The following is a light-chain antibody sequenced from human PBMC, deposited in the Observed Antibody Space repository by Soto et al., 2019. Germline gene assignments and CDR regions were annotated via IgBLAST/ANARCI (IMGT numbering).Light chain of an antibody. CDR3: SSYTTTSTYV. J-gene: IGLJ1*01. CDR1: SSDVGGYNY. V-gene: IGLV2-14*01. Sequence: LTQPASVSESPGQSITISCTGTSSDVGGYNYVSWYQQYPGKAPKLMIYHVSNRPSGVSDRFSGSKSGNSASLTISGLQAEDEADYYCSSYTTTSTYVFGTGTKVTVL. CDR2: HVS.